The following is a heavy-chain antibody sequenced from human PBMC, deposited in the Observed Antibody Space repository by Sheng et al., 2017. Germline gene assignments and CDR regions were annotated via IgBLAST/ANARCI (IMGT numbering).Heavy chain of an antibody. V-gene: IGHV3-23*03. CDR2: IYSGGST. CDR1: GFTFRFYA. D-gene: IGHD5-18*01. Sequence: EVMLLESGGGLAQPGGSLRLSCAASGFTFRFYAMTWVRQAPGKGLEWVSVIYSGGSTYYADSVKGRFTISRDNSKNTLYLQMNSLRAEDTAVYYCARDGLLHSYGQGYLDYWGQGALVTVSS. CDR3: ARDGLLHSYGQGYLDY. J-gene: IGHJ4*02.